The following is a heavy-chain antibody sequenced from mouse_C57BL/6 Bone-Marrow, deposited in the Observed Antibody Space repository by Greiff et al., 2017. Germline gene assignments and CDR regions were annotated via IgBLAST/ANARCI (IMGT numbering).Heavy chain of an antibody. CDR1: GYSITSGYY. CDR2: ISYDGST. V-gene: IGHV3-6*01. Sequence: EVQVVESGPGLVKPSQSLSLTCSVTGYSITSGYYWNWIRQFPGNKLEWMGYISYDGSTNYNPSLKNRISITRDTSKNQFFLKLNSVTTEDTATYYCARARQLRLLFDYWGQGTTLTVSS. J-gene: IGHJ2*01. CDR3: ARARQLRLLFDY. D-gene: IGHD3-2*02.